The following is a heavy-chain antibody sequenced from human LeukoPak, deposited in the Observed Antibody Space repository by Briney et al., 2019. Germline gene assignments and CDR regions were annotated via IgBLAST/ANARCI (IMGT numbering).Heavy chain of an antibody. CDR1: GGSFSGYY. J-gene: IGHJ4*02. D-gene: IGHD3-3*01. V-gene: IGHV4-34*01. Sequence: SETLSLTCAVYGGSFSGYYWSRIRQPPGKGLEWIGEINHSGSTNYNPSLKSRVTISVDTSKNQFSLKLSSVTAADTAVYYCARGIGLFGVVIRHFDYWGQGTLVTVSS. CDR3: ARGIGLFGVVIRHFDY. CDR2: INHSGST.